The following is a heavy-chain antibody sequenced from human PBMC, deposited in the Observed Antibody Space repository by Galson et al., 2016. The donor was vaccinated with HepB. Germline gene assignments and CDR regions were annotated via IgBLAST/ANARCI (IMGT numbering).Heavy chain of an antibody. V-gene: IGHV3-23*01. CDR1: ELSIISSA. J-gene: IGHJ5*02. CDR3: AKCSVYSTGWCNSLDP. CDR2: IRAGGGDT. D-gene: IGHD6-19*01. Sequence: SLRLSCAVSELSIISSAMSWVRQAPGKGLEWVSSIRAGGGDTYYPDSVKGRFTTSRDMSKNTLYLQMGSLTAEDTAVYYCAKCSVYSTGWCNSLDPWGQGTLVIVSS.